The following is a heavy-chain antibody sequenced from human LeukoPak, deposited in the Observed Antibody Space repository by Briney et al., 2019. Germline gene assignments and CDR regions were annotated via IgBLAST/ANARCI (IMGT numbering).Heavy chain of an antibody. Sequence: PSETLSLTCTVSGGSISSYYWSWIRQPAGKGLEWIGRIYTSGSTNYNPSLKSRVTMSVDTSKNRFSLKLSSVTAADTAVYYCARYRATMNYYYGMDVWGQGTTVTVSS. D-gene: IGHD5-12*01. CDR3: ARYRATMNYYYGMDV. J-gene: IGHJ6*02. CDR1: GGSISSYY. CDR2: IYTSGST. V-gene: IGHV4-4*07.